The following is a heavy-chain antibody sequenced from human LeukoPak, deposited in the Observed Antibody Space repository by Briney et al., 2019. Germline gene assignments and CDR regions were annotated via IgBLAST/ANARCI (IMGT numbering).Heavy chain of an antibody. Sequence: SETLSLTCTVSGGSISSYYWSWIRQPPGKGLEWIGYIYYSGSTNYNPSLKSRITISVDTSKNQFSLKLSSVTAADTAVYYCARVLLSNYDFWSGYSNWFDPWGQGTLVTVSS. J-gene: IGHJ5*02. CDR2: IYYSGST. CDR3: ARVLLSNYDFWSGYSNWFDP. D-gene: IGHD3-3*01. CDR1: GGSISSYY. V-gene: IGHV4-59*01.